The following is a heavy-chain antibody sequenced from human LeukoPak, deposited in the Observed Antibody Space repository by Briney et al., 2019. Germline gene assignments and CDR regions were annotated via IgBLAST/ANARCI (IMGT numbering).Heavy chain of an antibody. CDR3: ARDSGYCTNGVCLRGYFDY. D-gene: IGHD2-8*01. V-gene: IGHV1-2*02. CDR1: GYTFTGYY. CDR2: INPNSGGT. J-gene: IGHJ4*02. Sequence: ASVKVSCKASGYTFTGYYMHWVRQAPGQGLEWMGWINPNSGGTSYAQKFQGRVTMTRDTSISTAYMELSRLRSDDTAVYYCARDSGYCTNGVCLRGYFDYWGQGTLVTVSS.